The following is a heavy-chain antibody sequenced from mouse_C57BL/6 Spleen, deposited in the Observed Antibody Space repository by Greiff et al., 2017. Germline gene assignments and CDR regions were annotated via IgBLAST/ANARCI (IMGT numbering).Heavy chain of an antibody. V-gene: IGHV1-55*01. Sequence: VQLQQPGAELVKPGASVKMSCKASGYTFTRYWITWVKQRPGQGLEWIGDIYPGSGSTNYIEKFKSKATLTVDTSSSTAYMQISSLTSEDSAVYNCARRRDYGTTPCAYGGQGTLVTVSA. CDR3: ARRRDYGTTPCAY. J-gene: IGHJ3*01. CDR1: GYTFTRYW. D-gene: IGHD2-4*01. CDR2: IYPGSGST.